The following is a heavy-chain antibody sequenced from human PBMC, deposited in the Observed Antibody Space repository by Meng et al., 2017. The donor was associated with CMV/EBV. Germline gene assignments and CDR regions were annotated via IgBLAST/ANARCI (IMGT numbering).Heavy chain of an antibody. Sequence: ASVKVSCKASGYTFTSYAMHWVRQAPGQRLEWMGWSNAGNGNTKYSQEFQGRVTITRDTSASTAYMELSSLRSEDTAVYYCARGDFWSGSLDLWGQGTLVTVSS. V-gene: IGHV1-3*02. CDR2: SNAGNGNT. J-gene: IGHJ4*02. CDR3: ARGDFWSGSLDL. D-gene: IGHD3-3*01. CDR1: GYTFTSYA.